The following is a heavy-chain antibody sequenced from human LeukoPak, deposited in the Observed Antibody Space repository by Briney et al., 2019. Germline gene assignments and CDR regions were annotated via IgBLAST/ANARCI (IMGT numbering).Heavy chain of an antibody. D-gene: IGHD2-15*01. CDR1: GYTFTSYD. Sequence: ASVKVSCKASGYTFTSYDINWVRQATGQGLEWMGWMNPNSGNTGYAQKFQGRVTMTRNTSISTAYMELSSLRSEDTAVYYCARGLDYCSGGSCYAIPFDYWGQGTLVTVSS. CDR2: MNPNSGNT. J-gene: IGHJ4*02. CDR3: ARGLDYCSGGSCYAIPFDY. V-gene: IGHV1-8*01.